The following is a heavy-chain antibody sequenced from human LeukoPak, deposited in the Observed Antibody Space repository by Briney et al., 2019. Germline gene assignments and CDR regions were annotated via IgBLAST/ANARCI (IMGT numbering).Heavy chain of an antibody. J-gene: IGHJ6*03. Sequence: SQTLSLTCTVSGGSISSGDYYWSWIRQPPGKGLEWIGYTYYSGSTYYNPSLKSRVTISVDTSKNQFSLKLSSVTAADTAVYYCASSIYYYYYMDVWGKGTTVTVSS. CDR3: ASSIYYYYYMDV. D-gene: IGHD3-16*02. V-gene: IGHV4-30-4*08. CDR2: TYYSGST. CDR1: GGSISSGDYY.